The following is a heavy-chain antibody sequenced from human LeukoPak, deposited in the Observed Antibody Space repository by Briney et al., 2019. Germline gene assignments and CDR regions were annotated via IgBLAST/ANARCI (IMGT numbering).Heavy chain of an antibody. CDR2: ISGSGSRT. CDR3: AKAGSGWYFDY. V-gene: IGHV3-23*01. CDR1: GFTFSSYA. Sequence: QPGGSLRLSCAASGFTFSSYAMSWVRQAPGKGLEWVSTISGSGSRTYYADSVKGRFTISRDNSKNTLYLQMNSLRAEDTAVYYCAKAGSGWYFDYWGQGTLVTVSS. D-gene: IGHD6-19*01. J-gene: IGHJ4*02.